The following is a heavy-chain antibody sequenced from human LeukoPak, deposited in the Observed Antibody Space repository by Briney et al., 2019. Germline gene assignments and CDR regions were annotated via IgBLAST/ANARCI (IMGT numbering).Heavy chain of an antibody. CDR1: GFTFTTNA. Sequence: GGSLRLSCAASGFTFTTNAMSWVRQAPGKGLEWVSAISGSGGRTYYADSVKGRFTISRDNAKNSLYLQMNSLRAEDTAVYYCARDRSKDFWSGNWRKGNWFDPWGQGTLVTVSS. J-gene: IGHJ5*02. D-gene: IGHD3-3*01. CDR3: ARDRSKDFWSGNWRKGNWFDP. V-gene: IGHV3-23*01. CDR2: ISGSGGRT.